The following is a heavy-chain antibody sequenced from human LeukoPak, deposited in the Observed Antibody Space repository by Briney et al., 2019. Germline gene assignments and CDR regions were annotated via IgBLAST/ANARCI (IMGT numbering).Heavy chain of an antibody. V-gene: IGHV7-4-1*02. CDR3: ARVLEYSSSWYRRGDYYYMDV. D-gene: IGHD6-13*01. J-gene: IGHJ6*03. Sequence: ASVKVSCKASGYTFTSYAMNWVRQAPGQGLEWMGWINTNTGNPTYAQGFTGRFVFSLDTSVSTAYLQISSLKAEDTAVYYCARVLEYSSSWYRRGDYYYMDVWGKRTTVTVSS. CDR2: INTNTGNP. CDR1: GYTFTSYA.